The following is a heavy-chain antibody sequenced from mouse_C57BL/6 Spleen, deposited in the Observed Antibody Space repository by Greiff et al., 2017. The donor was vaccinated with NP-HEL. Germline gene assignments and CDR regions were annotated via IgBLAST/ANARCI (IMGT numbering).Heavy chain of an antibody. CDR1: GYSFTDYN. CDR2: INPNYGTT. J-gene: IGHJ3*01. V-gene: IGHV1-39*01. D-gene: IGHD1-1*01. Sequence: VQLKESGPELVKPGASVKISCKASGYSFTDYNMNWVKQSNGKSLEWIGVINPNYGTTSYNQKFKGKATLTVDQSSSTAYMQLNSLTSEDSAVYYCARSYNYGSSWFAYWGQGTLVTVSA. CDR3: ARSYNYGSSWFAY.